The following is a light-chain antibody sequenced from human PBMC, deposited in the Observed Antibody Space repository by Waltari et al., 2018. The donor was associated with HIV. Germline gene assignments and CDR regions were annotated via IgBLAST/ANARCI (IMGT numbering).Light chain of an antibody. Sequence: QSVLTQPPSVSGAPGQRVTISCTGSSSNIGAGYDIHWYQQLPGTAPKPLTSASYNRPAGVPDRFSGSKSGTSASLAITGLQAEDEADYYCQTYDSSLSGPVFGGGTKLTVL. CDR1: SSNIGAGYD. V-gene: IGLV1-40*01. J-gene: IGLJ2*01. CDR3: QTYDSSLSGPV. CDR2: ASY.